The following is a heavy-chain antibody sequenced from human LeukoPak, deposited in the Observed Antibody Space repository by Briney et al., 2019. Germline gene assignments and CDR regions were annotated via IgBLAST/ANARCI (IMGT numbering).Heavy chain of an antibody. CDR2: IYYSGRT. Sequence: MASETLSLTCTVSGGSISSGDYYWGWIRQPPGKGLEWIGSIYYSGRTYYNTPLKSRVTISEDTSMNQFSLKLSFVTAADSAVYYCARHRTAINRYGPYDAFDIWGRGTMVTVSS. D-gene: IGHD5-18*01. CDR3: ARHRTAINRYGPYDAFDI. J-gene: IGHJ3*02. V-gene: IGHV4-39*01. CDR1: GGSISSGDYY.